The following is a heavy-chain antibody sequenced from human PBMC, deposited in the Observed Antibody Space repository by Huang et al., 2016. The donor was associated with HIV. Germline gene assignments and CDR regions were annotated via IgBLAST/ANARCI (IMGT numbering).Heavy chain of an antibody. CDR3: ARPPTYSDDGGYYIDAFGV. CDR1: GYSFTRQW. J-gene: IGHJ3*01. CDR2: IDPGDSDV. Sequence: EVQLVQSGAEMKRPGESLKISCKVSGYSFTRQWIGWVRQRPGKGPEWMGNIDPGDSDVKYSPTFQGQVTISADNSISTAYLQWKSLKVSDTAMYFCARPPTYSDDGGYYIDAFGVWGRGTMVTVS. V-gene: IGHV5-51*03. D-gene: IGHD2-21*02.